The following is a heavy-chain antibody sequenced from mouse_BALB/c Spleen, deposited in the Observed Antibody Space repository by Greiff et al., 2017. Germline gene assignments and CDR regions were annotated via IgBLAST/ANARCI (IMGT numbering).Heavy chain of an antibody. D-gene: IGHD2-1*01. CDR1: GFTFSSYG. Sequence: EVQLVESGGDLVKPGGSLKLSCAASGFTFSSYGMSWVRQTPDKRLEWVATISSGGSYTYYPDSVKGRFTISRDNANNTLYLQMSSLKSEDTAMYYCARAGDGNYEGFAYWGQGTLVTVSA. J-gene: IGHJ3*01. CDR3: ARAGDGNYEGFAY. V-gene: IGHV5-6*01. CDR2: ISSGGSYT.